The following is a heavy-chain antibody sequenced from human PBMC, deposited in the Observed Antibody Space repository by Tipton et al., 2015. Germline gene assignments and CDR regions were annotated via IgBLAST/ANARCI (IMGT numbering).Heavy chain of an antibody. Sequence: TLSLTCTVSGASLTGYYWSWIRQPAGKGLEWIGRISSTGNINHNPALKGRVSMSLDTSKNQFSLKLSSLTAADTAVYFCARLDREDAFDIWGQGKLVTVPS. J-gene: IGHJ3*02. V-gene: IGHV4-4*07. CDR2: ISSTGNI. CDR3: ARLDREDAFDI. CDR1: GASLTGYY. D-gene: IGHD3-16*02.